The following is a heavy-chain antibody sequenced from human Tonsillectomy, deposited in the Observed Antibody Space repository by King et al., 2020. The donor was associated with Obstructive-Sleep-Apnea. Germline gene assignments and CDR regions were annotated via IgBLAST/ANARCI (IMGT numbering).Heavy chain of an antibody. CDR1: GFTFSNYP. V-gene: IGHV3-30*04. CDR2: ISYDGTNI. D-gene: IGHD5-18*01. CDR3: ARDVDAVSFWYFEL. J-gene: IGHJ2*01. Sequence: VQLVESGGGVVRPGRSLRLSCAASGFTFSNYPLHWVRQAPGKGLEWVALISYDGTNIYYADSVKGRFTISKDNSQNTLYLQMNSLRAEDSAVYYCARDVDAVSFWYFELWGRGTLVTVSS.